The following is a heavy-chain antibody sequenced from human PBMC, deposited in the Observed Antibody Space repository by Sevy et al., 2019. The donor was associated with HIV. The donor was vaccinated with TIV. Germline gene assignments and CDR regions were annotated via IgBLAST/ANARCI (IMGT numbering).Heavy chain of an antibody. Sequence: ASVKVSCKASGYTFTGYYMHWVRQAPGQGLEWMGWINPNSGGTNYAQKFQGRVTMTRDTSISTAYMEPSRLRSDDTAVYYCARDQGNGDYPFDYWGQGTLVTVSS. V-gene: IGHV1-2*02. J-gene: IGHJ4*02. CDR3: ARDQGNGDYPFDY. D-gene: IGHD4-17*01. CDR1: GYTFTGYY. CDR2: INPNSGGT.